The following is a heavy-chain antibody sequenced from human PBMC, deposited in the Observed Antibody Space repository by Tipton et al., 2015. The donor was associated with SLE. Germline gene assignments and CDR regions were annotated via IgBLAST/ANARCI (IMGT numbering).Heavy chain of an antibody. CDR2: INHSGTT. V-gene: IGHV4-34*01. CDR3: ARVLLGLHQIGYWYFDL. CDR1: GGSISTYY. D-gene: IGHD1-7*01. J-gene: IGHJ2*01. Sequence: TLSLTCTVSGGSISTYYWSWIRQPPGKGLEWIGEINHSGTTNYNPSLKSRVTISVDTSKNQFSLKLSSVTAADTAVYYCARVLLGLHQIGYWYFDLWGRGTLVTVSS.